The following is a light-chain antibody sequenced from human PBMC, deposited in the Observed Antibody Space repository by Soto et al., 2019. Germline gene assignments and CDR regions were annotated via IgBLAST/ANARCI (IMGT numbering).Light chain of an antibody. CDR3: SLYTSDSTYV. Sequence: QSALTQPASVSGSPGQSITISCTGTSSDVGGYNRVSWYQRPPGTGPKLMIYEVSNRPSGVPDRFSGSKSGNTASLTISGLQAEDEAEYYCSLYTSDSTYVFGTGTKVTVL. J-gene: IGLJ1*01. CDR1: SSDVGGYNR. CDR2: EVS. V-gene: IGLV2-18*01.